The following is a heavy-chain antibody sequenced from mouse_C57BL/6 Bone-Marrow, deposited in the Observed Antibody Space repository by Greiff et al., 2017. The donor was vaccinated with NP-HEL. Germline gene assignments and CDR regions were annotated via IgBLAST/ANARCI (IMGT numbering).Heavy chain of an antibody. CDR3: ARLLRYGY. Sequence: VMLVESGAELARPGASVKMSCKASGYTFTSYTMHWVKQRPGQGLEWIGYINPSSGYTKYNQKFKDKATLTADKSSSTAYMQLSSLTSEDSAVYYCARLLRYGYWGQGTTLTVSS. D-gene: IGHD1-1*01. J-gene: IGHJ2*01. CDR1: GYTFTSYT. CDR2: INPSSGYT. V-gene: IGHV1-4*01.